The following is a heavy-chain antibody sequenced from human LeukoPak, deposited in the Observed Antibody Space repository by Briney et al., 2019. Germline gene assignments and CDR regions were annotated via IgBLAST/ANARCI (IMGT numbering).Heavy chain of an antibody. CDR3: ARKPYSGSYYELDY. CDR1: GYTFTNHW. D-gene: IGHD1-26*01. V-gene: IGHV1-46*01. Sequence: ASAKVSCKASGYTFTNHWMHWVRQAPGQGLEWMGIINPSAGSTGYAQKFQGRVTMTRDTSTSTVFMELSSLRSEDTAVYYCARKPYSGSYYELDYWGQGTLVTVSS. CDR2: INPSAGST. J-gene: IGHJ4*02.